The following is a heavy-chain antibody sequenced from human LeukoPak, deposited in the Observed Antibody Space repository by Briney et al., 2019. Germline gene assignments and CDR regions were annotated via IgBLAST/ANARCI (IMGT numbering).Heavy chain of an antibody. D-gene: IGHD4-17*01. J-gene: IGHJ4*02. CDR3: ATYRSYGDRDY. Sequence: GGSLRLSCAASGFTFNNYVTTWVRQAPGKGLEWVSAITGSGGTTHYADSVKGRFTISRDNAKNSLYLQMNSLRAEDMAVYYCATYRSYGDRDYWGQGTLVTVSS. CDR1: GFTFNNYV. V-gene: IGHV3-23*01. CDR2: ITGSGGTT.